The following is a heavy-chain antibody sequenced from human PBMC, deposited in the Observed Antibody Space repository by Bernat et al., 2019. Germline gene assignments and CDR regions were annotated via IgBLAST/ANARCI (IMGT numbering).Heavy chain of an antibody. CDR3: AREASGYGSGWYLGWFDL. CDR2: ISSSRRYI. J-gene: IGHJ5*02. CDR1: GFTFSSYS. Sequence: VQLVESGGGVVQPGRSLRLSWAASGFTFSSYSMNWVRQAPGKGWEWVPSISSSRRYIYYPDSGKARCTIAKDNAKTYLDLKMNSLGAEDTAVYYCAREASGYGSGWYLGWFDLWGQGTLVTVSS. D-gene: IGHD6-19*01. V-gene: IGHV3-21*01.